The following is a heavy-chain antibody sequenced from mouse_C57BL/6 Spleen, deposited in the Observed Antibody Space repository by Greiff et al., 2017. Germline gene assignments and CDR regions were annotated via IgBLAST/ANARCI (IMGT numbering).Heavy chain of an antibody. Sequence: QVQLQQSGAELMKPGASVKLSCKATGYTFTGYWIEWVKQRPGHGLEWIGEILPGRGSTNYNEKFKGKATFTADTSSNTAYMQLSSLTTEDSAIYDCARAGVLTVVLDYGGQGTTLTVSS. D-gene: IGHD1-1*01. CDR2: ILPGRGST. V-gene: IGHV1-9*01. J-gene: IGHJ2*01. CDR1: GYTFTGYW. CDR3: ARAGVLTVVLDY.